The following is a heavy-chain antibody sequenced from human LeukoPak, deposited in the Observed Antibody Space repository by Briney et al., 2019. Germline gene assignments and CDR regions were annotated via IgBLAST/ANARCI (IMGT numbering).Heavy chain of an antibody. Sequence: PGGSLRLSCAASGFTFSSNSMNWVRQAPGKGLEWVSSISSSSSYIYYADSVKGRFTISRDNAKNSLYLQMNSLRAEDTAVYYCARDAAFYCSGGSCYSDYFDYWGQGTLVTVSS. V-gene: IGHV3-21*01. CDR3: ARDAAFYCSGGSCYSDYFDY. CDR2: ISSSSSYI. D-gene: IGHD2-15*01. J-gene: IGHJ4*02. CDR1: GFTFSSNS.